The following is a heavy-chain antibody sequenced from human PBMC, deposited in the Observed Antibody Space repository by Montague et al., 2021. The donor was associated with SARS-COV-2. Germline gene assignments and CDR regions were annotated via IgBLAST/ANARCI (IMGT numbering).Heavy chain of an antibody. CDR1: GFSLSTSGMC. V-gene: IGHV2-70*01. CDR3: ARGRYGGNRGYYFDY. J-gene: IGHJ4*02. Sequence: PALVKPTQTLTLTCTFSGFSLSTSGMCVSWIRQPPGKALEWLALIDWDDDKYYSTSLKTRLTLSKDTSKNQVVLTMTNMDPVDTATYYCARGRYGGNRGYYFDYWGQGTLVTVSS. CDR2: IDWDDDK. D-gene: IGHD4-23*01.